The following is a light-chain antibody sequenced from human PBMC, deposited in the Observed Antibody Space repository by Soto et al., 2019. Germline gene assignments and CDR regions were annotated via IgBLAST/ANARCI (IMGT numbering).Light chain of an antibody. CDR3: QQYSHWPLT. CDR2: GAS. V-gene: IGKV3D-15*01. Sequence: EIVMTQSPAPLSVSPGERATLSCRASQSVRSNLAWYQQKPGQAPRLLIYGASIRATGIPARFSGSGSGTEFTLTISSLQSEDFAVYYCQQYSHWPLTFGGGTKVEIK. J-gene: IGKJ4*01. CDR1: QSVRSN.